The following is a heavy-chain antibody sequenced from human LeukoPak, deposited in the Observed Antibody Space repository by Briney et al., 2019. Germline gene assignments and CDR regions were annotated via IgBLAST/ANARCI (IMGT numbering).Heavy chain of an antibody. D-gene: IGHD3-3*01. J-gene: IGHJ6*02. Sequence: PGGSLRLSCAASGFTFSSYVMHWVRQAPGKGLEWVAVIWYDGSNKYYAGSVKGRFTISRENAKNSLYLQMNSLRAGDTAVYYCARSQKSGYPTYYYYYGMDVWGQGTTVTVSS. CDR2: IWYDGSNK. CDR3: ARSQKSGYPTYYYYYGMDV. V-gene: IGHV3-33*01. CDR1: GFTFSSYV.